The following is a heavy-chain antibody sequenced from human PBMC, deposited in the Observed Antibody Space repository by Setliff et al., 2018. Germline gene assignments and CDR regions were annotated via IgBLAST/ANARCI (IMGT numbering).Heavy chain of an antibody. CDR2: IYHSGST. CDR3: AGGRRYDYGWDFDY. Sequence: SETLSLTCAVSGYSISSGYYWGWIRQPPGKGLEWIGSIYHSGSTYYNPSLKSRVTISVDTSKNQFSLKLSSVTAADTAVHYCAGGRRYDYGWDFDYWGQGTLVTVSS. V-gene: IGHV4-38-2*01. J-gene: IGHJ4*02. D-gene: IGHD4-17*01. CDR1: GYSISSGYY.